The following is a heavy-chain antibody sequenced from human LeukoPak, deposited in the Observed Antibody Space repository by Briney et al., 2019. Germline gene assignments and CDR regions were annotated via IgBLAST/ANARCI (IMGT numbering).Heavy chain of an antibody. D-gene: IGHD1-26*01. CDR2: IYTSGST. Sequence: PSQTLSLTCTVSGGSISSGSYYWSWLPQPAGKGLEWIVRIYTSGSTNYNPSLKSRVTISVDTSKNQFSLKLSSVTAADTAVYYCARDTGDSGSDNWFDPWGQGTLVTVSS. J-gene: IGHJ5*02. V-gene: IGHV4-61*02. CDR3: ARDTGDSGSDNWFDP. CDR1: GGSISSGSYY.